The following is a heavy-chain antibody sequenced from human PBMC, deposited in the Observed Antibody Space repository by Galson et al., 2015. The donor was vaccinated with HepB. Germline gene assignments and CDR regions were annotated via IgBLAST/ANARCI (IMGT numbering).Heavy chain of an antibody. CDR3: ARTVHYYMDV. J-gene: IGHJ6*03. CDR2: ISYDGSNK. V-gene: IGHV3-30*03. CDR1: GFTFSSYG. Sequence: SLRLSCAASGFTFSSYGMHWVRLAPGKGLEWVAVISYDGSNKYYADSVKGRFTISRDNSKNTLYLQMNSLRAEDTAVYYCARTVHYYMDVWGKGTTVTVSS. D-gene: IGHD4-11*01.